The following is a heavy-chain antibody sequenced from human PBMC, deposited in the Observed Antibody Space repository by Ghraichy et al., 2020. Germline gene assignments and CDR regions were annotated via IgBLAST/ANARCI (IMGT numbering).Heavy chain of an antibody. CDR2: IYSGGST. CDR3: ANGRSLFDP. Sequence: GGSLRLSCAASGFTVRSNYMTWVRQAPGKGLEWVSVIYSGGSTYYADSVKGRFTISRDNYNNTLYLQMNSLRAEDTAVYYCANGRSLFDPWGQGTLVTVSS. D-gene: IGHD1-1*01. V-gene: IGHV3-66*01. CDR1: GFTVRSNY. J-gene: IGHJ5*02.